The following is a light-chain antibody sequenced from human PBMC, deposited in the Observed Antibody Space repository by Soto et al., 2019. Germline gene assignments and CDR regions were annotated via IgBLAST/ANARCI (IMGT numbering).Light chain of an antibody. V-gene: IGLV2-14*03. CDR3: QTWGTGPFV. Sequence: QSALTQPASVSGSPGQSITISCTGTSSDVGNSDYVSWYQHHPGKAPKLMISGVTNRPSGVSNRFSGSKSGNTASLTISGLQAEDEADYYCQTWGTGPFVFGTGTKLTVL. CDR1: SSDVGNSDY. J-gene: IGLJ1*01. CDR2: GVT.